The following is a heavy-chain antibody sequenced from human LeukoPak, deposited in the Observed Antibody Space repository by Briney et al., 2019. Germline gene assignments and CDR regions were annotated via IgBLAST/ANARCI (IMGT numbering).Heavy chain of an antibody. J-gene: IGHJ4*02. CDR2: ISGGSSII. V-gene: IGHV3-48*04. D-gene: IGHD3-10*01. CDR3: ARGGYYYGSGIDY. Sequence: PGGSLRLSCAASGFTFSDYTMNWVRQAPGKGLEWVSYISGGSSIIYYADSVKGRFTISRDNAKNSLYLQINSLRAEDTAVYYCARGGYYYGSGIDYWGQGTLVTVSS. CDR1: GFTFSDYT.